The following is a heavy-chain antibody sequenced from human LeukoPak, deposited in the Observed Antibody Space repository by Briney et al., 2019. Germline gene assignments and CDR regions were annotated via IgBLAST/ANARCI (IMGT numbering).Heavy chain of an antibody. CDR2: ISGSGGST. V-gene: IGHV3-23*01. CDR3: APRLVPAAEIDY. Sequence: PGGSLRLSCAASGFTFSSDAMSSVRQAPGKGLEWVAAISGSGGSTYSADSVKGRFTISRDNSNNTLYLQMNSLRAEDTAVYYCAPRLVPAAEIDYWGQGTLVTVSS. D-gene: IGHD2-2*01. CDR1: GFTFSSDA. J-gene: IGHJ4*02.